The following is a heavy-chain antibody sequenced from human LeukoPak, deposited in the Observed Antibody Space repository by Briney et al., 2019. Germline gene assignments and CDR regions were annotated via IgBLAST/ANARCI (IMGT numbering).Heavy chain of an antibody. D-gene: IGHD3-9*01. CDR3: AKISAVNYDILTGYPRQENTFDY. CDR1: GFTFSNYG. J-gene: IGHJ4*02. Sequence: GGSLRLSCAASGFTFSNYGMHWVRQAPGKGLEWVAVIWYGGSNKYYADSVKGRFTISRDNSKNTLYLQMNSLRAEDTAVYYCAKISAVNYDILTGYPRQENTFDYWGQGTLVTVSS. V-gene: IGHV3-33*06. CDR2: IWYGGSNK.